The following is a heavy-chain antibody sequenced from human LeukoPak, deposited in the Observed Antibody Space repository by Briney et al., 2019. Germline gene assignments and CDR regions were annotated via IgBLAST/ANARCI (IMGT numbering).Heavy chain of an antibody. CDR3: ASAGYSGRMIDY. Sequence: PGGSLRLSCAASGFTFSSYWMSWVRQAPGKGLEWVANIKQDGSEKYYADAVKGRFTISRDNTKNSLYLQMNSLRAEDTAVYYCASAGYSGRMIDYWCQGTLVTVSS. J-gene: IGHJ4*02. V-gene: IGHV3-7*03. D-gene: IGHD5-12*01. CDR1: GFTFSSYW. CDR2: IKQDGSEK.